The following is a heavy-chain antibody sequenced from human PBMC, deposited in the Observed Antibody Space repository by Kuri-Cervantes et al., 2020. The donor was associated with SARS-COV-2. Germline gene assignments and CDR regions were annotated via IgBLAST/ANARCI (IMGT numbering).Heavy chain of an antibody. D-gene: IGHD1-26*01. CDR2: IYPGDSDT. CDR1: GYSFTSYW. Sequence: GGSLRLSCKGSGYSFTSYWIGWVRQMPGKGLEWMGIIYPGDSDTRYSPSFQGQVTISADKSISTAYLQWGGLKASDTAMYYWARQGSGSYYDDAFDIWGQGTMVTVSS. V-gene: IGHV5-51*01. CDR3: ARQGSGSYYDDAFDI. J-gene: IGHJ3*02.